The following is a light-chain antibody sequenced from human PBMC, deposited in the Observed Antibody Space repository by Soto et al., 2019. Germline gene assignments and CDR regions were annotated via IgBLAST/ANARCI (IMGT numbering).Light chain of an antibody. V-gene: IGKV3-11*01. CDR3: QHRDNWHPIT. J-gene: IGKJ5*01. CDR1: QSVSSF. CDR2: DTS. Sequence: EIMFTQSPATLSLSPGERATVSSRASQSVSSFLAWYQQKPGQAPRLLIYDTSNRANGIPARFSGSGSATDSTLTLSSLEPEDFAVYYCQHRDNWHPITFGQGTRLEIK.